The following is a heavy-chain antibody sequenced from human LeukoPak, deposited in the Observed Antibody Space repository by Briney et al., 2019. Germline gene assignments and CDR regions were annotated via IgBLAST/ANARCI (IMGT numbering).Heavy chain of an antibody. CDR2: INHSGST. CDR1: GGSISSGDYY. D-gene: IGHD5-24*01. CDR3: ARTGYSEVSDP. Sequence: SETLSLTCTVSGGSISSGDYYWSWIRQPPGKGLEWIGEINHSGSTNYNPSLKSRVTISVDTSKNQFSLKLSSVTAADTAVYYCARTGYSEVSDPWGQGTLVTVSS. J-gene: IGHJ5*02. V-gene: IGHV4-39*07.